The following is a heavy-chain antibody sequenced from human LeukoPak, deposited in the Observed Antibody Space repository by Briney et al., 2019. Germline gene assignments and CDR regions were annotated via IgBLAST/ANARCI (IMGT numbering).Heavy chain of an antibody. J-gene: IGHJ4*02. CDR3: ARDTTGSLGHY. CDR2: INPNSGVT. D-gene: IGHD1-26*01. Sequence: ASVKVSCKASGYTFTGYFMHWVRQAPGQGLEWMGRINPNSGVTNYAQKFQGGVTMTRDTSINTAYMELSRLRSDDTAVYYCARDTTGSLGHYWGQGTLVTVSS. CDR1: GYTFTGYF. V-gene: IGHV1-2*06.